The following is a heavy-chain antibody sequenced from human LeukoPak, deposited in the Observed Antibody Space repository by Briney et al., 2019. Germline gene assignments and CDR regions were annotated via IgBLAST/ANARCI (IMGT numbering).Heavy chain of an antibody. V-gene: IGHV4-34*01. J-gene: IGHJ4*01. Sequence: SETLSLTCAVYGGSFSGYYWRWIREPPGKGLGWIGEINHSGRTNYNPSLKSRVTISVDTSKNQFSLKVSSVTAADTAVEYCARGAGLWNGFDIWGQGTPVTVSS. CDR1: GGSFSGYY. CDR2: INHSGRT. D-gene: IGHD1-1*01. CDR3: ARGAGLWNGFDI.